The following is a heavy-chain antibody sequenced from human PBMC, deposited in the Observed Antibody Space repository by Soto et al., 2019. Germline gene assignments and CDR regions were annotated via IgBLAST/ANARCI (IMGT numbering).Heavy chain of an antibody. CDR1: GYTFTSYG. D-gene: IGHD2-2*01. V-gene: IGHV1-18*01. CDR2: TSAYMVT. CDR3: ARPYCSSTSCYAPKPLGY. J-gene: IGHJ4*02. Sequence: ASVKVSCKASGYTFTSYGISWVRQAPGQGLEWMGWTSAYMVTNYAQKFQGRVTMTTDTSTSTAYMELRSLRSDDTAVYYCARPYCSSTSCYAPKPLGYWGQGTLVTVSS.